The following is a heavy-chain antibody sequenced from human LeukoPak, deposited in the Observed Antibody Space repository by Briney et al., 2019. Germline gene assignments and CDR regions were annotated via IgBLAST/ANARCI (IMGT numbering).Heavy chain of an antibody. Sequence: ASVKVSCKTSGYTFTNYDINWVRQATGQGLEWMGWMNPNSGDTGYAHKFQGRVTMTRDTSISTAYMELSSPTSDDTAVYYCVGFFRSSEFDYWGQGTLVTVSS. J-gene: IGHJ4*02. V-gene: IGHV1-8*01. CDR1: GYTFTNYD. D-gene: IGHD6-6*01. CDR3: VGFFRSSEFDY. CDR2: MNPNSGDT.